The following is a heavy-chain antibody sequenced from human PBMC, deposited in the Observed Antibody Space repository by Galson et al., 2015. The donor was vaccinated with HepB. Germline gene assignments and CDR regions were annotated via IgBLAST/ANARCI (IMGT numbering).Heavy chain of an antibody. Sequence: SLRLSCAASGFTFSSYWMSWVRQAPGKGLEWVANIKQDGSVKYYVDSVKGRFTISRDNAKNSLYLQMNSLRAEDTAVYYCARQRRGGYSYGYDIGDWFDPWGQGTLVTVSS. D-gene: IGHD5-18*01. CDR1: GFTFSSYW. V-gene: IGHV3-7*03. CDR2: IKQDGSVK. CDR3: ARQRRGGYSYGYDIGDWFDP. J-gene: IGHJ5*02.